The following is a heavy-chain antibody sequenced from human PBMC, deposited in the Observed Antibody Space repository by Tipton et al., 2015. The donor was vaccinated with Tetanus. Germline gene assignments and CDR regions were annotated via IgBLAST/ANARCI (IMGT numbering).Heavy chain of an antibody. V-gene: IGHV1-18*01. J-gene: IGHJ5*02. Sequence: QLVQSGAEVKKVGASVKVSCKALGYTFTNHGLTWVRQAPGQGLEWMGWISTNRGKTDYAQKFQGRVTMTTDTSTSTAYMELRDLRSDDTAVYYCARDLFGVKISGSWGQGTLVTVSS. CDR2: ISTNRGKT. CDR3: ARDLFGVKISGS. D-gene: IGHD3-9*01. CDR1: GYTFTNHG.